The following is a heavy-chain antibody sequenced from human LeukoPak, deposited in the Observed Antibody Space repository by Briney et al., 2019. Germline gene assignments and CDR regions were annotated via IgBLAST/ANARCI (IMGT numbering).Heavy chain of an antibody. Sequence: GGSLRLSCAASGFSFGSYGMHWVRQAPGKGLEWVAVIWYDGSNKYYADSVKGRFTISRDNSKNTLYLQMNSLRAEDTAVYYCASGDYGHYYYGMDVWGQGTTVTVSS. CDR2: IWYDGSNK. CDR1: GFSFGSYG. J-gene: IGHJ6*02. V-gene: IGHV3-33*01. D-gene: IGHD4-17*01. CDR3: ASGDYGHYYYGMDV.